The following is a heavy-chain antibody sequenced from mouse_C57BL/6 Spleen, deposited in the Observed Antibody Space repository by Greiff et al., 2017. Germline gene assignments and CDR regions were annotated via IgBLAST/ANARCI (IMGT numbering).Heavy chain of an antibody. CDR3: ARYSYYFDY. CDR1: GFTFSDYY. CDR2: ISNGGGST. Sequence: EVQVVESGGGLVQPGGSLKLSCAASGFTFSDYYMYWVRQTPEKRLEWVAYISNGGGSTYYPDTVKGRFTISRDNAKNTLYLQMSRLKSEDTAMYYCARYSYYFDYWGQGTTLTVSS. J-gene: IGHJ2*01. V-gene: IGHV5-12*01.